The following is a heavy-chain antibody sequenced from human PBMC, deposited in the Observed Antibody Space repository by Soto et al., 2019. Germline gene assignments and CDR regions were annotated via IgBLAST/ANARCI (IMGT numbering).Heavy chain of an antibody. CDR1: GGTFSSYA. CDR3: ASHSYGYFPHYYHGMDV. D-gene: IGHD5-18*01. V-gene: IGHV1-69*12. J-gene: IGHJ6*02. Sequence: QAQLVQSGAEVKKPGSSVKVSCKASGGTFSSYASSWVRQAPGQGLEWMGGIIPIFGTANYAQKFQGRVTITADESTSTAYMELSSLRSEDTAVYYCASHSYGYFPHYYHGMDVWGQGTTVTVSS. CDR2: IIPIFGTA.